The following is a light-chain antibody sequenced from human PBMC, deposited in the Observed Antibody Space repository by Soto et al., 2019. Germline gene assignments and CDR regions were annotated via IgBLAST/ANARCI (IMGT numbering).Light chain of an antibody. CDR2: KAS. CDR3: QRYNSFPLT. Sequence: DIQMTQSPSTLSASVGDRVTITCRASQSISSWLAWYQQKPGKAPKLLIYKASSLESGVPSRFSGSGSGTEFTLTISSLQPDDFATYYCQRYNSFPLTFGGGTKVDIK. J-gene: IGKJ4*01. CDR1: QSISSW. V-gene: IGKV1-5*03.